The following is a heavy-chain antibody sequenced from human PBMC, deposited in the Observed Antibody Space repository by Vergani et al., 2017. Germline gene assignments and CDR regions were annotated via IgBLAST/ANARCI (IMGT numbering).Heavy chain of an antibody. CDR3: ASSAQLRYFGYPFDY. D-gene: IGHD3-9*01. CDR2: INHSGST. Sequence: QVQLQQWGAGLLKPSETLSLTCAVYGGSFSGYYWSWIRQPPGKGLEWIGEINHSGSTNYNPSLKSRVTISVDTSKNQFSLKLSSVTAADTAVYYCASSAQLRYFGYPFDYWGQGTLVTVSS. CDR1: GGSFSGYY. V-gene: IGHV4-34*01. J-gene: IGHJ4*02.